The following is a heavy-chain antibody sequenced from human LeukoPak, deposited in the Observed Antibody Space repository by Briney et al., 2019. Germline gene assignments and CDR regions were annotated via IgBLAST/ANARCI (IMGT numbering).Heavy chain of an antibody. CDR1: GGSISGYY. J-gene: IGHJ6*02. V-gene: IGHV4-59*01. CDR3: ATTRARFVSYYYGMDV. Sequence: SETLSLTCTVSGGSISGYYWSWIRQPPGKGLEWIGYIYYSGSTNYNPSLKSRVTISVDTSKNQFSLKLSSVTAADTAVYYCATTRARFVSYYYGMDVWGQGTTVTVSS. D-gene: IGHD2-15*01. CDR2: IYYSGST.